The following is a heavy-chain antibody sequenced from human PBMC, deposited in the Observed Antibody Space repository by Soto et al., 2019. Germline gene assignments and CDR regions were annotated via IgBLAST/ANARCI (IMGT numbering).Heavy chain of an antibody. J-gene: IGHJ5*02. CDR1: SGSISSSNW. CDR3: AGADCSGGSCCSSANWFDP. Sequence: QVQLQESGPGLVKPSGTLSLTCAVSSGSISSSNWWSWVRQPPGKGLVWIGEIYHSGSTNYNPSLKSRVTISVDKSKNQFSLKLSSVNAADTAVYYCAGADCSGGSCCSSANWFDPWGQGTLVTVSS. CDR2: IYHSGST. V-gene: IGHV4-4*02. D-gene: IGHD2-15*01.